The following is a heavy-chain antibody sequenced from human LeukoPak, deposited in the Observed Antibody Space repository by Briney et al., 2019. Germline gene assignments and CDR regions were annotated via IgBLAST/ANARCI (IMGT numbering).Heavy chain of an antibody. J-gene: IGHJ3*02. V-gene: IGHV3-53*05. CDR3: ARICSGGNCYFPSI. D-gene: IGHD2-15*01. Sequence: GGSLRLSCAASGFTVSRNYYMNWVRQAPGKGLEWVSVIYSAGTTYYADSVKGRFTISRGTSKNTLYLQMNSLRAEDTAVYYCARICSGGNCYFPSIWGQGTMVTVSS. CDR1: GFTVSRNY. CDR2: IYSAGTT.